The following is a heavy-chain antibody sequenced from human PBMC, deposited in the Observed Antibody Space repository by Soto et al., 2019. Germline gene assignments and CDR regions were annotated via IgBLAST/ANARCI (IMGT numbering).Heavy chain of an antibody. CDR3: ARLFGRPLGWVYVASWFDP. J-gene: IGHJ5*02. CDR1: GGSFSGYY. D-gene: IGHD3-3*01. V-gene: IGHV4-34*01. Sequence: SETLSLTCAVYGGSFSGYYWSWIRQSPGKGLEWIGEINQSGSTNYSPSLKSRVTVSVDASKNQFSLKLSSVTAADTAVYYCARLFGRPLGWVYVASWFDPWGQGTPVTVSS. CDR2: INQSGST.